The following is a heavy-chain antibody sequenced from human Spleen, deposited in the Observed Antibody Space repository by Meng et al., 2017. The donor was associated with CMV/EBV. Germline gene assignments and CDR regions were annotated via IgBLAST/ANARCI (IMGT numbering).Heavy chain of an antibody. J-gene: IGHJ3*02. CDR2: INPKSGGT. D-gene: IGHD2-2*01. V-gene: IGHV1-2*02. Sequence: ASVKVSCKGSGFTFTGYYMHWVRQAPGQGLEWMGRINPKSGGTNYARKFQGRVTMTRDTSISTAFMELSRLTNDDTAVYYCAREDIVVVPAAIEEAFDIWGQGTMVTVSS. CDR3: AREDIVVVPAAIEEAFDI. CDR1: GFTFTGYY.